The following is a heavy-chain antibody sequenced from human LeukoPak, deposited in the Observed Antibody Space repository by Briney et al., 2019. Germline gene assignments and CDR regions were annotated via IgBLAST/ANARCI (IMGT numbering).Heavy chain of an antibody. CDR1: GFTFSSYE. J-gene: IGHJ4*02. V-gene: IGHV3-48*03. CDR3: ASSSWYALDY. CDR2: ISSSGSTM. Sequence: GGALRLSCAASGFTFSSYEMNGVGQAPGKGLEGISYISSSGSTMYYADSVKGRFTISRDNAKNSLYLQMNSLRAEDTAIYYCASSSWYALDYWGQGTLVTVSS. D-gene: IGHD6-13*01.